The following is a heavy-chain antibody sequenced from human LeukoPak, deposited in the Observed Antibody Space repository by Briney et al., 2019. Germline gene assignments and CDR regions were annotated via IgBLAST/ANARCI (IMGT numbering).Heavy chain of an antibody. J-gene: IGHJ4*02. Sequence: PGGSLRLSCAASGFTFSDYGMHWVRQTPGKGLEWVAVIWFDGDKKYYADSVKGRFTISRDNSKNTLYLQMNSLRVEDTAVYYCARDEKKIGVAGRLYFLDYWGPGTLVTVSS. D-gene: IGHD6-19*01. CDR1: GFTFSDYG. CDR2: IWFDGDKK. V-gene: IGHV3-33*01. CDR3: ARDEKKIGVAGRLYFLDY.